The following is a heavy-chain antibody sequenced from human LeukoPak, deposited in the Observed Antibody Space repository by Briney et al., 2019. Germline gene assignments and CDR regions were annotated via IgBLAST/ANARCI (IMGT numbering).Heavy chain of an antibody. CDR3: ARVEVSSWYGRDYYYYYMDV. Sequence: PGGSLRLSRAASGFTFSSYWMSWVRQAPGKGLEWVANIKQDGSEKYYVDSVKGRFTISRDNAKNSLYLQMNSLRAEDTAVYYCARVEVSSWYGRDYYYYYMDVWGKGTTVTVSS. V-gene: IGHV3-7*01. J-gene: IGHJ6*03. D-gene: IGHD6-13*01. CDR1: GFTFSSYW. CDR2: IKQDGSEK.